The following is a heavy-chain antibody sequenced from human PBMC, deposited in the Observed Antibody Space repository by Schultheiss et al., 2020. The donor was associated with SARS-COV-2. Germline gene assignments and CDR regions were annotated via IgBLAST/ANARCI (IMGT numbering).Heavy chain of an antibody. CDR3: AKDQFLTTSFFFVY. CDR1: GFTFSTSG. D-gene: IGHD4-11*01. V-gene: IGHV3-23*01. CDR2: IVGGSDAT. J-gene: IGHJ4*02. Sequence: GGSLRLSCATSGFTFSTSGMTWVRQAPGKGLEWVASIVGGSDATHYADSVKGRFTISRDNSKNTLYLQMSSLRAEDTAVYYCAKDQFLTTSFFFVYWGQGTLVTVSS.